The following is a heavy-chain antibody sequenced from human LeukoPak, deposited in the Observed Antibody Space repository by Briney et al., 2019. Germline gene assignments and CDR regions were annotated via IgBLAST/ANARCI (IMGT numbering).Heavy chain of an antibody. V-gene: IGHV3-23*01. CDR3: ARDPTELQLLSYYFDY. CDR1: GITFSSCS. CDR2: ISFSGTTT. D-gene: IGHD2-2*01. J-gene: IGHJ4*02. Sequence: GGSLRLSCAASGITFSSCSMSWVRQAPGKGLECVSSISFSGTTTYYADSVKGRFTVSRDNSKNTLYLQMDGLRAEDTAVYYCARDPTELQLLSYYFDYWGQGTLVAVSS.